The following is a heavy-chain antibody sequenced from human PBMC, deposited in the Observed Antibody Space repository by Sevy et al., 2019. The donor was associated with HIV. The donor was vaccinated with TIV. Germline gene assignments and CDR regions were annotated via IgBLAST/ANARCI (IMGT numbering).Heavy chain of an antibody. Sequence: GGSLRLSCAASGFTFTSYWMSWVRQAPGKGLEWLAVIKEAGSEQYYVDSVKGRFTISRDNAKDLVYLQMNSLRVEDTALYYCATGWYMSLEVSWCQGTLVTVS. CDR3: ATGWYMSLEVS. J-gene: IGHJ5*02. CDR1: GFTFTSYW. V-gene: IGHV3-7*01. CDR2: IKEAGSEQ. D-gene: IGHD6-19*01.